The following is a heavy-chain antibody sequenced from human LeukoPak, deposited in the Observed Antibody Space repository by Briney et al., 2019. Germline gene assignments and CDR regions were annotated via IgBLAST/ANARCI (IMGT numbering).Heavy chain of an antibody. CDR3: ARDLSLGRIAAALFDY. J-gene: IGHJ4*02. D-gene: IGHD6-13*01. CDR2: TYYRSKWYN. V-gene: IGHV6-1*01. CDR1: GDSVSSNSAT. Sequence: SQTLSLTCAISGDSVSSNSATWTWIRQSPSRGLEWLGRTYYRSKWYNDYAVSVKSRITINPDTSKNQFSLQLNSVTPEDTAVYYCARDLSLGRIAAALFDYWGQGTLVTVSS.